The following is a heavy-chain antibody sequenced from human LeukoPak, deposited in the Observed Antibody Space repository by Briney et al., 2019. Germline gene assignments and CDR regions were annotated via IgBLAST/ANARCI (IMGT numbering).Heavy chain of an antibody. D-gene: IGHD5-18*01. CDR2: ISYDGSNK. V-gene: IGHV3-30*04. CDR3: ARDQDTAMVNDAFDI. Sequence: PGRSLRLSCAASGFTFSSYAMHWVRQAPGKGLEWVAVISYDGSNKYYADSVKGRFTISRDNSKNTLYLQMNSLRAEDTAVYYCARDQDTAMVNDAFDIWGQGTMVTVSS. J-gene: IGHJ3*02. CDR1: GFTFSSYA.